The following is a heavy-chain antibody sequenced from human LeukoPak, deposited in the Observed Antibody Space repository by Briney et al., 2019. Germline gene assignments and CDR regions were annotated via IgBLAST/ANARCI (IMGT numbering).Heavy chain of an antibody. CDR2: INPNSGGT. CDR3: AREYYYASGSYYNIGWFDP. D-gene: IGHD3-10*01. CDR1: GYTFTGYY. Sequence: ASVKVSCKASGYTFTGYYMHWVRQAPGQGLEWMGWINPNSGGTNYAQKFQGRVTMTRDTSISTAYMELSRLRSDDTAVYYCAREYYYASGSYYNIGWFDPWGQGTLVTVSS. J-gene: IGHJ5*02. V-gene: IGHV1-2*02.